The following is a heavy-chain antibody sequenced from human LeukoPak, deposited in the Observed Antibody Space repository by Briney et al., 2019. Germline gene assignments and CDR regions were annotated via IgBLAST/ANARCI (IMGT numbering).Heavy chain of an antibody. J-gene: IGHJ4*02. D-gene: IGHD5-18*01. Sequence: PGGSLRLSCAASGFTFDDYAMHWVRQAPGKGLEWVSGISWNSGSIGYADSVKGRFTISRDNAKNSLYLQMNSLRDEDTAVYYCAKKGGYGYSYGYWGQGTLVTVSS. CDR1: GFTFDDYA. V-gene: IGHV3-9*01. CDR3: AKKGGYGYSYGY. CDR2: ISWNSGSI.